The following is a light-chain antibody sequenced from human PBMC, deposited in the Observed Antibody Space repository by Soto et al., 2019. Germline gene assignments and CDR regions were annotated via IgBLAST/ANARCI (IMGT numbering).Light chain of an antibody. CDR1: SRDVGGYNY. CDR3: SSYISSSTFVV. CDR2: EVS. J-gene: IGLJ2*01. Sequence: QSVLTQPASVSGSPGQSITISCTGTSRDVGGYNYVSWHQQHPGKAPKVIITEVSNRPSGVSNRFSGSKSGNTASLTISGLQAEDEDDYYCSSYISSSTFVVFGGGTQLTVL. V-gene: IGLV2-14*01.